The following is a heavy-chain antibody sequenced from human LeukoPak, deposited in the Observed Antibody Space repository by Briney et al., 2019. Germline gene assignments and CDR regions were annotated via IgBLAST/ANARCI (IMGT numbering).Heavy chain of an antibody. CDR1: GGSISTYY. D-gene: IGHD4-17*01. CDR3: ARQDYGDYDFDY. J-gene: IGHJ4*02. CDR2: IYYSGST. Sequence: SETLSLTCTVSGGSISTYYWSWTRQPPGKGLEWIGYIYYSGSTNYNPSLKSRVTISVDTSKNQFSLKLSSVTAADTAVYYCARQDYGDYDFDYWGQGTLVTVSS. V-gene: IGHV4-59*01.